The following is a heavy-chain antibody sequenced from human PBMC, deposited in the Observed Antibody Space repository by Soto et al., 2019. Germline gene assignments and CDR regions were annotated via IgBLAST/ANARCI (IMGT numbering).Heavy chain of an antibody. J-gene: IGHJ4*02. CDR3: AREPRDYDILTGYYSSLFDY. CDR2: INHSGST. Sequence: SETLSLTCAVYGGSFSGYYWSWIRQPPGKGLEWIGEINHSGSTNYNPSLKSRVTISVDTSKNQFSLKLSSVTAADTAVYYCAREPRDYDILTGYYSSLFDYWGQGTLVTVSS. CDR1: GGSFSGYY. V-gene: IGHV4-34*01. D-gene: IGHD3-9*01.